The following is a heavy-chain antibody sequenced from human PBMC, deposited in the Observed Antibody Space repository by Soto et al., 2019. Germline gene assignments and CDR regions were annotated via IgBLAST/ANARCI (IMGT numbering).Heavy chain of an antibody. CDR3: AKDLGYSSSWADY. Sequence: QVQLVESGGGVVQPGRSLRLSCAASGFTFSSYGMHWVRQAPGKGLEWVAVISYDGSNKYYADSVKGRFTISRDNSKNTLYMHMNSLRAEDTAVYYCAKDLGYSSSWADYWGQGTLVTVSS. J-gene: IGHJ4*02. V-gene: IGHV3-30*18. CDR2: ISYDGSNK. CDR1: GFTFSSYG. D-gene: IGHD6-13*01.